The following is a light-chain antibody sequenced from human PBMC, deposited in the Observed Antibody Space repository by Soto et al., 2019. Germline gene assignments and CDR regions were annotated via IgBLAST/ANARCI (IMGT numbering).Light chain of an antibody. CDR3: QSYDRSLSGSYV. CDR1: SSNIGAGYD. Sequence: QSVLTQPPSVSGAPGQRVTISCTGSSSNIGAGYDVHWYQQLPGAAPKLLIHGNTNRPSGVPDRFSGSKSGTSASLALTGLQAEDEADYYCQSYDRSLSGSYVFGTGTKVTVL. J-gene: IGLJ1*01. V-gene: IGLV1-40*01. CDR2: GNT.